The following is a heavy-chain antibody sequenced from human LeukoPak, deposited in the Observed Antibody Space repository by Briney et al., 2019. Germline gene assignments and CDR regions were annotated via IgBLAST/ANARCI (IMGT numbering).Heavy chain of an antibody. Sequence: ASVKVSCKASGYTFTSCAISWVRQAPGQGLEWMGGIIPIFGTANYAQKFQGRVTITTDKSTSTAYMELSSLRSEDTAVYYCARVRAYYYDSSGYYYSWFDPWGQGTLVTVSS. CDR1: GYTFTSCA. J-gene: IGHJ5*02. V-gene: IGHV1-69*05. CDR2: IIPIFGTA. D-gene: IGHD3-22*01. CDR3: ARVRAYYYDSSGYYYSWFDP.